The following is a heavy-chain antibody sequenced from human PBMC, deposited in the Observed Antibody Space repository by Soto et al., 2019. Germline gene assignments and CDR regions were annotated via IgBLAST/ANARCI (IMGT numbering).Heavy chain of an antibody. CDR2: INPNSGGT. V-gene: IGHV1-2*02. J-gene: IGHJ6*02. CDR3: ASFSQPRYFAWFYTLYGMDV. CDR1: GYTFTGYY. D-gene: IGHD3-9*01. Sequence: ASVKVSCKASGYTFTGYYMHWVRQAPGQGLEWMGWINPNSGGTNYAQKFQGRVTMTRDTSISTAYMELSRLRSDDTAVYYCASFSQPRYFAWFYTLYGMDVWGQGTTVTVSS.